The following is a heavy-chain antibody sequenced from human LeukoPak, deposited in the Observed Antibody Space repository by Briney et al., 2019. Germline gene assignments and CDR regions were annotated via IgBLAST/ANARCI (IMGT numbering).Heavy chain of an antibody. CDR3: ARDLCHYYDSSGYYSGGACQGYFDY. D-gene: IGHD3-22*01. Sequence: TGGSLRLSCAASGFTFDDYGMSWVRQAPGKGLEWVSGINWNGGSTGYADSVKGRFTISRDNAKNSLYLQMNSLRAEDTALYYCARDLCHYYDSSGYYSGGACQGYFDYWGQGTLVTVSS. CDR2: INWNGGST. V-gene: IGHV3-20*04. CDR1: GFTFDDYG. J-gene: IGHJ4*02.